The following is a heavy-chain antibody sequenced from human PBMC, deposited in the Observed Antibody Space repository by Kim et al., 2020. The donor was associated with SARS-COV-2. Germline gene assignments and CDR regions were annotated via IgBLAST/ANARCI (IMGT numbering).Heavy chain of an antibody. Sequence: GGSLRLSCAASGFTFSSYAMHWVRQAPGKGLEWVAVISYDGSNKYYADSVKGRFTISRDNSKNTLYLQMNSLRAEDTAVYYCARPKGGRYGSGMDLWGQGTTVTLSS. CDR3: ARPKGGRYGSGMDL. V-gene: IGHV3-30*04. CDR2: ISYDGSNK. CDR1: GFTFSSYA. D-gene: IGHD1-26*01. J-gene: IGHJ6*02.